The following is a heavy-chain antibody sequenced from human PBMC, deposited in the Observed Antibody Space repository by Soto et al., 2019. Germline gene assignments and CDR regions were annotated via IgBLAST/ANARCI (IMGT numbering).Heavy chain of an antibody. CDR2: INPNSGNT. CDR3: ASEGMFGFVY. D-gene: IGHD3-10*02. J-gene: IGHJ4*02. CDR1: GYTFTSYD. Sequence: QVQLVQSGAEVKKPGASVKVSCKTSGYTFTSYDINWVRQATGQGLELMGWINPNSGNTGYAQNFQGRVTMTRNISISTAYMELSSLTSEDTAVYYCASEGMFGFVYWGQGTLVTVSS. V-gene: IGHV1-8*01.